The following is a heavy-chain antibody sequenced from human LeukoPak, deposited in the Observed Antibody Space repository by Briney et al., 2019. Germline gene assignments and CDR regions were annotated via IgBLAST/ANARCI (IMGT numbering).Heavy chain of an antibody. V-gene: IGHV3-7*01. CDR1: GFTFSSYW. CDR2: IKQDGSEK. Sequence: GGSLRLSCAASGFTFSSYWMSWVRQAPGKGLEWVANIKQDGSEKYYVDSVKGRFTISRDNSKNTLYLQMNSLRPEDTAVYYCAKDQGGNYYDYMDVWGEGTTVTVSS. CDR3: AKDQGGNYYDYMDV. D-gene: IGHD3-16*01. J-gene: IGHJ6*03.